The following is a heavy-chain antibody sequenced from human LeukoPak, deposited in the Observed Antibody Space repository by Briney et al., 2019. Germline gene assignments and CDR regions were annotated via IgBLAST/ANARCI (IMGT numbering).Heavy chain of an antibody. V-gene: IGHV3-30*02. Sequence: TGGSLRLSCAASGFTFSSYGMHWVRQAPGKGLEWVAFIRYDGSSKYYADSVKGRFTISRDNSKNTLYLQMNSLRAEDTAVYYCAKDWAAIVVVPAAIGEIDYWGQGTLVTVSS. CDR1: GFTFSSYG. CDR3: AKDWAAIVVVPAAIGEIDY. CDR2: IRYDGSSK. D-gene: IGHD2-2*01. J-gene: IGHJ4*02.